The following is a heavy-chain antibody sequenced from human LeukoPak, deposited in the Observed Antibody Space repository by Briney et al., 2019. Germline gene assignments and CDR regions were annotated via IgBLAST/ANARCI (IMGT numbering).Heavy chain of an antibody. V-gene: IGHV4-34*01. D-gene: IGHD5-12*01. CDR3: ARRNGQDIVATFRRRYYFDY. Sequence: PSEILSLTCAVYGGSFSGYYWSWIRQPPGKGLEWIGEINHSGSTNYNPSLKSRVTISINTSKNQFSLKLSSVTAADTAVYYCARRNGQDIVATFRRRYYFDYWGQGTLVTVSS. CDR1: GGSFSGYY. CDR2: INHSGST. J-gene: IGHJ4*02.